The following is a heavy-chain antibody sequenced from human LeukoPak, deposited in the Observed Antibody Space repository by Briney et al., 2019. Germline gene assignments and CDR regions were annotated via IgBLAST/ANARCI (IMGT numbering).Heavy chain of an antibody. V-gene: IGHV3-66*01. Sequence: PGGPLRLSCAASGFTVSSNYMSWVRQAPGKGLEWVSVIYSGGSTYYADSVKGRFTISRDNSKNTLYLQMNSLRAEDTAVYYCARGSYYYGMDVWGQGTTVTVSS. CDR3: ARGSYYYGMDV. CDR1: GFTVSSNY. CDR2: IYSGGST. J-gene: IGHJ6*02.